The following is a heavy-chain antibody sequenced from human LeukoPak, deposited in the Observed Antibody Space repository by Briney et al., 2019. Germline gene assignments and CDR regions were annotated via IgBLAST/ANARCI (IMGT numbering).Heavy chain of an antibody. D-gene: IGHD4-17*01. CDR3: AKEGGDDYGDYGDLWYYY. Sequence: GGSLRLSCAASGFTFSSYGMHWVRKAPGKGLEWVAVISYDGSNKYYADSVKGRFTISRDNSKNTLYLQMNSLRAEDTAVYYCAKEGGDDYGDYGDLWYYYWGQGTLVTVSP. CDR2: ISYDGSNK. V-gene: IGHV3-30*18. CDR1: GFTFSSYG. J-gene: IGHJ4*02.